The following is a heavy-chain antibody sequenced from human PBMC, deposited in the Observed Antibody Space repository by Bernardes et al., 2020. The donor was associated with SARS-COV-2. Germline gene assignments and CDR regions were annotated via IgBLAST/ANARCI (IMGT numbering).Heavy chain of an antibody. CDR1: GYTFISYG. Sequence: ASVKVSCKASGYTFISYGITWVRQAPGQGLEWMGRIGTHSGNTAYAQSLQGRVTLTTDTSTSTAYMELGGLEYDDTAVYYCAREPPGGPNYSYRSLAYDYWGQGTLVTVSS. V-gene: IGHV1-18*01. CDR3: AREPPGGPNYSYRSLAYDY. J-gene: IGHJ4*02. D-gene: IGHD3-3*02. CDR2: IGTHSGNT.